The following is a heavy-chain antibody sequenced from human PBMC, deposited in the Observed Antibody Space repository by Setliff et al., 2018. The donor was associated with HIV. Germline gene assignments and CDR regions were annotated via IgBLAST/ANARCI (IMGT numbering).Heavy chain of an antibody. J-gene: IGHJ4*02. CDR2: IRSEVYGGTT. V-gene: IGHV3-49*04. Sequence: GGSLRLSCTASGFTFGDYAMSWVRQAPGKGLEWVGFIRSEVYGGTTEYAASVKGRFTISRDDSKSIAYLQMNSLKTEDTALYYCTRGGYNLGYWGQGTLVTVSS. D-gene: IGHD5-18*01. CDR3: TRGGYNLGY. CDR1: GFTFGDYA.